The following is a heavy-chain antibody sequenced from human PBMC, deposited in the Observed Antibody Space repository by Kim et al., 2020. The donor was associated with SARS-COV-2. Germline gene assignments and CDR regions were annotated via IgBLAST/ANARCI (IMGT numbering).Heavy chain of an antibody. D-gene: IGHD5-18*01. CDR2: GSK. J-gene: IGHJ1*01. Sequence: GSKYYDDSVKGRLHIARYTYKNTLCLQMRSLRVEDTAVYYCARGSYSPTYWGQGTLVTVSS. CDR3: ARGSYSPTY. V-gene: IGHV3-66*01.